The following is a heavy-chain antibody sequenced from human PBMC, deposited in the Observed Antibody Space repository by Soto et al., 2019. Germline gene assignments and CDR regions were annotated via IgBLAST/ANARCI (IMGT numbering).Heavy chain of an antibody. CDR1: GYTFTSYG. Sequence: ASVKVSFKASGYTFTSYGISWVRQAPGQGLEWMGWISAYNGNTNYAQKLQGRVTMTTDTSTSTAYMELRSLRSDDTAVYYCARDPGTYGHNWFDPWGQGTLVTVSS. CDR3: ARDPGTYGHNWFDP. D-gene: IGHD1-1*01. CDR2: ISAYNGNT. V-gene: IGHV1-18*01. J-gene: IGHJ5*02.